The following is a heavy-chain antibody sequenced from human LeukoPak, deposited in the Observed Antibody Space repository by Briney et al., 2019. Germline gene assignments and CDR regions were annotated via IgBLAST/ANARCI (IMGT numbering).Heavy chain of an antibody. CDR2: ISGSGGST. CDR1: GFTFSSYA. J-gene: IGHJ4*02. Sequence: GGSLRLSCAASGFTFSSYAMSWVRQAPGRGLEWVSAISGSGGSTYYADSVKGRFTISRDNSKNTLYLQMNSLRAEDTAVYYCAKDRGGSYYYFDYWGQGTLVTVSS. CDR3: AKDRGGSYYYFDY. V-gene: IGHV3-23*01. D-gene: IGHD1-26*01.